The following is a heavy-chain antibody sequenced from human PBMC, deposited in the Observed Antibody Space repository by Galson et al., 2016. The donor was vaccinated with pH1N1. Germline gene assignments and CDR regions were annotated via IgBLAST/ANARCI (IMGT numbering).Heavy chain of an antibody. CDR3: ARQYDFGDYRGNAFDI. CDR2: VNPGGSTI. V-gene: IGHV5-51*03. Sequence: QSGAEVKKPGESLKISCKASGYRFTSYWIAWVRQVPGKGLEWVGVVNPGGSTIRYGPPFQGQVTISSDKSINTAYLQLIRLKASDTATYYCARQYDFGDYRGNAFDIWGQETMVIVSS. J-gene: IGHJ3*02. CDR1: GYRFTSYW. D-gene: IGHD4-17*01.